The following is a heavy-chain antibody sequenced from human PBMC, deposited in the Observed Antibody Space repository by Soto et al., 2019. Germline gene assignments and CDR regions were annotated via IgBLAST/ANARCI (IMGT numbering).Heavy chain of an antibody. CDR3: ARDKVNIGVDGTHYFYGMDV. Sequence: PSETLSLTCTVSGGSISSYYWSWIRQPPGKGLEWIGYIYYSGSTKYNPSLKSRVTISVDTSKNQFSLKLSSVTAADTAVYYCARDKVNIGVDGTHYFYGMDVWGQGTTVPVSS. J-gene: IGHJ6*02. CDR2: IYYSGST. V-gene: IGHV4-59*01. D-gene: IGHD6-19*01. CDR1: GGSISSYY.